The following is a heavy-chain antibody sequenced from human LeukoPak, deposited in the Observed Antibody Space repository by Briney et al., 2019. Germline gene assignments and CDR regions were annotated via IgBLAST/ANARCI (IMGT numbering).Heavy chain of an antibody. Sequence: KSSETLSLTCAVYGGSFSGFFWSWIRQPPGKGLEWIGEINHSGSTNYNASLKSRVTTSVDTSKNQFSLKLSSVTAADTAVYYCASLDHYYDSSGYYYSSAFDYWGQGTLVTVSS. CDR2: INHSGST. CDR1: GGSFSGFF. J-gene: IGHJ4*02. CDR3: ASLDHYYDSSGYYYSSAFDY. V-gene: IGHV4-34*01. D-gene: IGHD3-22*01.